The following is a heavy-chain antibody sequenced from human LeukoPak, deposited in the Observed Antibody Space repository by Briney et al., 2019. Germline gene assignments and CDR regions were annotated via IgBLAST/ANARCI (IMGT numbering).Heavy chain of an antibody. CDR3: ARVVSTGGRTPFDY. CDR2: IIPILGIA. Sequence: ASVKVSCKASGGTFSSYAISWVRQAPGQGLEWMGRIIPILGIANYAQKFQGRVTITADKSTNTAYMELSSLRSEDTAVYYCARVVSTGGRTPFDYWGQGTLVTISS. V-gene: IGHV1-69*04. D-gene: IGHD4-17*01. J-gene: IGHJ4*02. CDR1: GGTFSSYA.